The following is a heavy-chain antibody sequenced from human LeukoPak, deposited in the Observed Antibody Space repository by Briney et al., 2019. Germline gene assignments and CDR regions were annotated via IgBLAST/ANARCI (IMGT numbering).Heavy chain of an antibody. CDR2: IYYSGST. D-gene: IGHD6-13*01. Sequence: SETLSLTCTVSGGSISSGGYYWSWIRQHPGKGLEWIGYIYYSGSTYYNPSLKSRVTISVDTSKNQFSLKLSSVTAADTAVYYCARRIAAAGTRWFDPWGQGTLVTVSS. CDR3: ARRIAAAGTRWFDP. J-gene: IGHJ5*02. V-gene: IGHV4-31*03. CDR1: GGSISSGGYY.